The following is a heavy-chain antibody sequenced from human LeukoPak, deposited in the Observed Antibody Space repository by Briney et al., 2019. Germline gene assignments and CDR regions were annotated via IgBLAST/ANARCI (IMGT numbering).Heavy chain of an antibody. CDR3: ARYSGSYYYPPAWDL. CDR2: TSTSGGSA. D-gene: IGHD1-26*01. J-gene: IGHJ4*02. V-gene: IGHV3-23*01. CDR1: GFTFSNNA. Sequence: GGSLRLSCAASGFTFSNNAMSWVRQAPGKGLEWVSATSTSGGSAYYADSVKGRFTISRDNSKSTLYLQMDSLRADDTAVYYCARYSGSYYYPPAWDLWGQGTLVTVSS.